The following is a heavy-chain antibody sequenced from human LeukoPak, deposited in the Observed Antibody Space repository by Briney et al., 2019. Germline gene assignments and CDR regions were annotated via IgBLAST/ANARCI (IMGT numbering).Heavy chain of an antibody. D-gene: IGHD3-22*01. Sequence: SETLSLTCTVSGGSISSSSYYWGWIRQPPGKGLEWIGSIYYSGSTYYNPSLKNRVTISVDTSKNQFSLKLSSVTAADTAVYYCARASYSYDINGWVPFDYWGQGTLVTVSS. CDR1: GGSISSSSYY. V-gene: IGHV4-39*07. J-gene: IGHJ4*02. CDR3: ARASYSYDINGWVPFDY. CDR2: IYYSGST.